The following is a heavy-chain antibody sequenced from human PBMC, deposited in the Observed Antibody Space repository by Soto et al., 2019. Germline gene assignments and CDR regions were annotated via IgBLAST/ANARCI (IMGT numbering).Heavy chain of an antibody. V-gene: IGHV3-74*01. J-gene: IGHJ3*01. CDR1: GFSFSSYW. CDR3: ARSPGGYYID. Sequence: EVQLVESGGGLVQPGGPLGLSCADSGFSFSSYWMHGVRQGPGKGLVWVSRINTDGSSTNYADSVKGRFTISRDNAKNTVYLQMNSLRAEDTAVYYCARSPGGYYIDWGQGTMVTVSS. CDR2: INTDGSST. D-gene: IGHD3-9*01.